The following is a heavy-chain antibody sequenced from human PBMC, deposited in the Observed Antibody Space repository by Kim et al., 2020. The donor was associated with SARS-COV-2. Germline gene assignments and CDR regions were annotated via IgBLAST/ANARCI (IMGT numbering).Heavy chain of an antibody. CDR3: AKDLAAAAKMVDYYYYGMDV. CDR2: ISGDGGST. Sequence: GGSLRLSCAASGFTFDDYAMHWVRQAPGKGLEWVSLISGDGGSTYYADSVKGRFTISRDNSKNSLYLQMNSLRTEDTALYYCAKDLAAAAKMVDYYYYGMDVWGQGTTVTVSS. V-gene: IGHV3-43*02. J-gene: IGHJ6*02. CDR1: GFTFDDYA. D-gene: IGHD6-13*01.